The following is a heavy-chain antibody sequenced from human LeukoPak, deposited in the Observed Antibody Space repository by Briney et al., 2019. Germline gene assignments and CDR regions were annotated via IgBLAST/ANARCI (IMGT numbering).Heavy chain of an antibody. CDR2: ISSSSSYI. Sequence: GGYLRLSCAASGFTFSSYSMNWVRQAPRQGLEWVSSISSSSSYIYYADSVKGRFTISRANAKNSLYLQMNSLRAEDTAVYYCARVGSSEVDWGQGTLVTVSS. CDR3: ARVGSSEVD. J-gene: IGHJ4*02. D-gene: IGHD2-2*01. CDR1: GFTFSSYS. V-gene: IGHV3-21*01.